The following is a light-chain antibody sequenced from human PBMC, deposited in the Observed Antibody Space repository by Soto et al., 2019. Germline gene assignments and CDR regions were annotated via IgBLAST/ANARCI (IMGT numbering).Light chain of an antibody. Sequence: QSVLTQPPSASGTPVQRVTISFSVGSSNIGRDYVYCLQQLPGTAPKLFIYTNNKRPSGVPDRFSGSKSGTSASLAIIGLRSEDDADYCCAAWDDSLSDLVFGGGTKLTVL. J-gene: IGLJ3*02. CDR2: TNN. V-gene: IGLV1-47*02. CDR1: SSNIGRDY. CDR3: AAWDDSLSDLV.